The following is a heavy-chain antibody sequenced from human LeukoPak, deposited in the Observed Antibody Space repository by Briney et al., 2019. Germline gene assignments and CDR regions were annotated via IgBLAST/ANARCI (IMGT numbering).Heavy chain of an antibody. CDR2: MNPNSGNT. Sequence: ASVKVSCKASGYTFTSYDINWVRQATGQGLEWMGWMNPNSGNTGYAQKFQGRVTITRNTPISTAYMELSSLRSEDTAVYYCARVIAANPYYYYYYYMDVWGKGTTVTVSS. J-gene: IGHJ6*03. CDR3: ARVIAANPYYYYYYYMDV. CDR1: GYTFTSYD. D-gene: IGHD6-13*01. V-gene: IGHV1-8*03.